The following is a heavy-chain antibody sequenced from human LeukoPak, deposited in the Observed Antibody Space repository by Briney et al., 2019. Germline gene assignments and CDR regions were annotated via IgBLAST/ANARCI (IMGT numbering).Heavy chain of an antibody. J-gene: IGHJ4*02. Sequence: SETLSLTCAVYGGSFSGYYWSWIRQPPGKGLEWIGEINHSGSTNYNPSLKSRVTISVDTSKNQFSLKLSSVTVADTAVYYCARGGGTAAAGTYRRFDYWGQGTLVTVSS. CDR1: GGSFSGYY. D-gene: IGHD6-13*01. CDR2: INHSGST. V-gene: IGHV4-34*01. CDR3: ARGGGTAAAGTYRRFDY.